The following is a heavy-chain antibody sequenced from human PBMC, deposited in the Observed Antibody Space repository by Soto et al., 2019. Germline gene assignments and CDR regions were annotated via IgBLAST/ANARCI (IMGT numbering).Heavy chain of an antibody. Sequence: PGGSLRLSCAASEFRFSSFEMNWVRQAPGKGLEWVSYISRAGGTIYYANSLEGRFTVSRDNAKNSLYLQMNSLRAEDTAVYYCARQAELQRSGPNNSPHNIFDVWGQGTTVTVSS. CDR1: EFRFSSFE. CDR2: ISRAGGTI. J-gene: IGHJ6*02. CDR3: ARQAELQRSGPNNSPHNIFDV. D-gene: IGHD1-26*01. V-gene: IGHV3-48*03.